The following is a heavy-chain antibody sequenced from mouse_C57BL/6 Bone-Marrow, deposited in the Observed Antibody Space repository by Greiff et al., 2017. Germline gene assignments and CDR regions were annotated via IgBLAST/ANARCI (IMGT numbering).Heavy chain of an antibody. CDR1: GFNIKDDY. D-gene: IGHD2-1*01. Sequence: EVQLQQSGAELVRPGASVKLSCTASGFNIKDDYMHWVKQRPEQGLEWIGWIDPENGDTEYASKFQGKATITADTSSTTAYLQLSSLTSEDTAVYDCTSTIWFAYWGQGTLVTVSA. J-gene: IGHJ3*01. V-gene: IGHV14-4*01. CDR3: TSTIWFAY. CDR2: IDPENGDT.